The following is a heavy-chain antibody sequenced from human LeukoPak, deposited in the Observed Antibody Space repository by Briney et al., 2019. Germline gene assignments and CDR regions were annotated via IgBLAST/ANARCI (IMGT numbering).Heavy chain of an antibody. CDR3: ARGREPWEDIVVVPAAIRGYYFDY. CDR1: GYTFTSYG. D-gene: IGHD2-2*01. J-gene: IGHJ4*02. V-gene: IGHV1-18*01. CDR2: ISAYNGNT. Sequence: ASVKVSCKASGYTFTSYGISWVRQAPGQGLEWMGWISAYNGNTNYAQKLQGRVTMTTDTSTSTAYMELRSLRSDDTAVYYCARGREPWEDIVVVPAAIRGYYFDYWGQGTLVTVSS.